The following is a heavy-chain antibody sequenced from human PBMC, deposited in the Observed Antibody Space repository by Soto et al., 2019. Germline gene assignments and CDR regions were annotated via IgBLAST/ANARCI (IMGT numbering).Heavy chain of an antibody. CDR1: GGSISSGGYY. CDR2: IYYSGST. V-gene: IGHV4-31*03. Sequence: KTSETLSLTCTVSGGSISSGGYYWSWIRQHPGKGLEWIGYIYYSGSTYYNPSLKSRVTISVDTSKNQFSLKLSSVTAADTAVYYCARDSVDTAMVSYYYGMDVWGQGTTVTVSS. D-gene: IGHD5-18*01. J-gene: IGHJ6*02. CDR3: ARDSVDTAMVSYYYGMDV.